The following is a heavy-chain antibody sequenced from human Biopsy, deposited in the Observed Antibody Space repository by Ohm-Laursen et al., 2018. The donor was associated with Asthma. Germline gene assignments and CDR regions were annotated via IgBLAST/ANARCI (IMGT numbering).Heavy chain of an antibody. CDR1: AFSFSDYY. CDR2: ISSSGSTK. J-gene: IGHJ6*02. Sequence: SLRLSCAASAFSFSDYYMTRMRQSPGKGLEWVYSISSSGSTKYPAQSVQGRFTISRDNDQKSLFLQMNDLRADDTAIYFCARVLESSDRGPFYFFALDVWGQGTTVAVS. V-gene: IGHV3-11*01. CDR3: ARVLESSDRGPFYFFALDV. D-gene: IGHD6-25*01.